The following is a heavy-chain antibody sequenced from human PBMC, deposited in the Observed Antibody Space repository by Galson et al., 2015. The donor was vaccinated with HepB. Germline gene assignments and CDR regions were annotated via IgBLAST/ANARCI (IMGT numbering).Heavy chain of an antibody. D-gene: IGHD5-18*01. V-gene: IGHV3-30-3*01. Sequence: SLRLSCAASGFTFSSYAMHWVRQAPGKGLEWVAVISYDGSNKYYADSVKGRFTISRDNSKNTLYLQMNSLRAEDTAVYYCARGRWIQLWFGYWGQGTLVTVSS. CDR2: ISYDGSNK. J-gene: IGHJ4*02. CDR1: GFTFSSYA. CDR3: ARGRWIQLWFGY.